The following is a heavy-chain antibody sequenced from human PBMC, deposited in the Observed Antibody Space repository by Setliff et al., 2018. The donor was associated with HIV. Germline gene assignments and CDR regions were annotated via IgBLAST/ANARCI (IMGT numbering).Heavy chain of an antibody. CDR1: GYSISSGYY. Sequence: PSETLSLTCAVSGYSISSGYYWGWIRQPPGEGLEWIGSVSPGGTTYYNPSLKSRVTISVDTSQNQVPLKLTSVTAADTAVYYCARGGATGTTRLDYWGQGTLVTVSS. CDR3: ARGGATGTTRLDY. V-gene: IGHV4-38-2*01. CDR2: VSPGGTT. J-gene: IGHJ4*02. D-gene: IGHD1-7*01.